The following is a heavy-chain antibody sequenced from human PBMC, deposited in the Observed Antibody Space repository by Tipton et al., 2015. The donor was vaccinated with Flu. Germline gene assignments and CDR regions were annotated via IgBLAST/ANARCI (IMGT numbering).Heavy chain of an antibody. Sequence: TLSLTCTVSGGSVSSGSYYWSWIRQPPGKGLEWIGSIYYSGSTNYNPSLKSRVTISVDTSKNQFSLKLSSVTAADTAVYYCARVPRGGFGVAGIGDWGQGTLVTVSS. D-gene: IGHD6-19*01. J-gene: IGHJ4*02. V-gene: IGHV4-61*01. CDR1: GGSVSSGSYY. CDR2: IYYSGST. CDR3: ARVPRGGFGVAGIGD.